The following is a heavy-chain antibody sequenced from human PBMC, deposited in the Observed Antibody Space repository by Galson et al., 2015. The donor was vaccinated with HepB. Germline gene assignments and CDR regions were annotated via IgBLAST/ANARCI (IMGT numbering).Heavy chain of an antibody. CDR1: GFTFSSLW. J-gene: IGHJ4*02. V-gene: IGHV3-7*01. CDR2: IKEDGSEK. CDR3: ARGPF. Sequence: SLRLSCAASGFTFSSLWMSWVRQAPGKGPEWVASIKEDGSEKYYVDSVKGRFTISRDNAKNSLYLQMSSLRDEDTAVYYCARGPFWGLGTLVTVSS.